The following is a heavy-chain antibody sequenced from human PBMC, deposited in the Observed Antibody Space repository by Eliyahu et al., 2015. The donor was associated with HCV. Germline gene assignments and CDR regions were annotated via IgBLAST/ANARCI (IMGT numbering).Heavy chain of an antibody. CDR3: AKAGGRPTVVSTGYFDL. CDR2: ISWDGGST. V-gene: IGHV3-43*01. Sequence: FDDYTMHWVRQAPGKGLEWVSLISWDGGSTYYADSVKGRFTISGDNSKNSLYLQMNSLRTEDTALYYCAKAGGRPTVVSTGYFDLWGRGTLVTVSS. J-gene: IGHJ2*01. D-gene: IGHD4-23*01. CDR1: FDDYT.